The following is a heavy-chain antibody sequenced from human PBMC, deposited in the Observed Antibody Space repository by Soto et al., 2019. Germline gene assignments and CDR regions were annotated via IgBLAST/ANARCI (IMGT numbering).Heavy chain of an antibody. Sequence: VQLLESGGGLVQPGGSLRLSCAASGFTFSSYAMSWVRQAPGKGREWVSVIGGSGGITYYADSVKGRFTISRYNSKNTLYLQMNSLRAEDTAIYYCAKDRVRVREVDYWGQGTLVTVSS. CDR3: AKDRVRVREVDY. V-gene: IGHV3-23*01. J-gene: IGHJ4*02. CDR1: GFTFSSYA. CDR2: IGGSGGIT. D-gene: IGHD3-10*02.